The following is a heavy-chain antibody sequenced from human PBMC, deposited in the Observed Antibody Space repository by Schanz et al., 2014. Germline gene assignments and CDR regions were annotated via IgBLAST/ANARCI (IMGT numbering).Heavy chain of an antibody. CDR2: IFHSGSA. CDR1: GGSISTGSYS. CDR3: ARAPTGYGMDV. J-gene: IGHJ6*02. Sequence: QLQLQESGSGLVKPSQTLSLTCAVSGGSISTGSYSWSWIRQPPGKGLEWIGFIFHSGSAYYNPSLKSRVTMSVDTSKNQFSLNVRSVTAADTAVYYCARAPTGYGMDVWGRGTLVTVSS. V-gene: IGHV4-30-2*01.